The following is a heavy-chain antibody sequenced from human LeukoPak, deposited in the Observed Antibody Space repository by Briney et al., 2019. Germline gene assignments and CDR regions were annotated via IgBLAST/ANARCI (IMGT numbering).Heavy chain of an antibody. CDR1: GYTFTGYY. V-gene: IGHV1-2*02. CDR2: INPNSGGT. J-gene: IGHJ5*02. D-gene: IGHD3-3*01. CDR3: ARNDFWSGSYNWFDP. Sequence: ASVKVSCKASGYTFTGYYMHWVRQAPGQGLEWMGWINPNSGGTNYAQKFQGRVTMTRDTSISTAYMELSRLRSDDTAVYYCARNDFWSGSYNWFDPWGQGTLVTVSS.